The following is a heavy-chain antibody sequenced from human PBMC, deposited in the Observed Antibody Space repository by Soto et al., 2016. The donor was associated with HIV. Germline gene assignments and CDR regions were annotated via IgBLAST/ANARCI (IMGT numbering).Heavy chain of an antibody. CDR3: ARAGYSSSWHHGGFXY. Sequence: QVQLVQSGAEVKKPGASVKVSCKASGYTFTSYDINWVRQATGQGLEWMGWMNPNSGNTGYAQKFQGRVTITRNTSISTAYMELSSLRSEDTAVCYCARAGYSSSWHHGGFXYWGQGTLVTVSS. CDR1: GYTFTSYD. V-gene: IGHV1-8*03. J-gene: IGHJ4*02. D-gene: IGHD6-13*01. CDR2: MNPNSGNT.